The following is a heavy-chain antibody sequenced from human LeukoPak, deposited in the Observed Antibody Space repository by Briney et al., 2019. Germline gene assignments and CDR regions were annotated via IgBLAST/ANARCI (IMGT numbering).Heavy chain of an antibody. CDR2: IYPGDSDT. J-gene: IGHJ4*02. CDR1: GYSFTNYW. D-gene: IGHD3-9*01. CDR3: ARRLRYSDGGYFDY. Sequence: HGESLQISCKGSGYSFTNYWIGGGRQVPGKGLEWMAIIYPGDSDTRYSPSFRGQVTISADKSISAAYLQWSSLKASDTAMYYCARRLRYSDGGYFDYWGQGTLVTVSS. V-gene: IGHV5-51*01.